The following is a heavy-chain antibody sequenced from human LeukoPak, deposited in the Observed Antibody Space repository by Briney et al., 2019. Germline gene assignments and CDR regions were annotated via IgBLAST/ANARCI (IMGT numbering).Heavy chain of an antibody. J-gene: IGHJ4*02. CDR1: GFPFRNYG. D-gene: IGHD4-17*01. CDR2: IWYDGSNK. CDR3: ARDGPAGDHGVTTYYFDY. Sequence: PGGSLRLSCEVSGFPFRNYGMHWVRQAPGKGLKWVAVIWYDGSNKYYADSVKGRFTISRDNSKNTLYLQMNSLRVEDTAVYYCARDGPAGDHGVTTYYFDYWGQGTLVTVSS. V-gene: IGHV3-33*01.